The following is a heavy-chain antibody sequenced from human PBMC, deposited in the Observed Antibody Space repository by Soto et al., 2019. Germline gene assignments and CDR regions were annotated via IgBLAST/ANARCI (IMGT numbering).Heavy chain of an antibody. D-gene: IGHD2-15*01. CDR1: GFSFSNYG. J-gene: IGHJ6*03. CDR3: ARDPRYCSGGDCYSSYYYYYMDV. Sequence: EVQLVESGGGLVQPGGSLRLSCAASGFSFSNYGMHWVRRAPGKGLEWISYISSSSSSMYYTDSVKGRFTISRDKAKNSLYLQMNSLRAEDTAVYYYARDPRYCSGGDCYSSYYYYYMDVWGKGTTVTVSS. CDR2: ISSSSSSM. V-gene: IGHV3-48*01.